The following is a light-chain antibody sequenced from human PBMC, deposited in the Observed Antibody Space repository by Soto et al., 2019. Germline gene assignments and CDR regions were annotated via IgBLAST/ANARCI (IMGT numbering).Light chain of an antibody. J-gene: IGKJ5*01. CDR3: QQRSNGLSIT. CDR2: GAS. Sequence: EIVLTLSPATLSVSPRERVTLSCRASQSVDINLAWYQQKPGQAPRLLIYGASTRATDMSGTFSGRGSGTEFTLTISNVRPEDFAVYYCQQRSNGLSITVGQGTRLEIK. V-gene: IGKV3-15*01. CDR1: QSVDIN.